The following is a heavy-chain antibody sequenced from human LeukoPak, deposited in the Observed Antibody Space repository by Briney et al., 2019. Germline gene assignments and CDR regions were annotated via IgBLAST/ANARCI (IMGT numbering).Heavy chain of an antibody. J-gene: IGHJ4*02. CDR3: SRDIGRSQAPWEFDS. CDR1: GYTFTSYG. V-gene: IGHV1-18*01. Sequence: ASVNVSCKASGYTFTSYGISWLRQAPGQELEWMGWISAYNGNTNYAQKLQGRVTITTDTSTSPAYMELKILKSHDTARDYLSRDIGRSQAPWEFDSWGQGNL. D-gene: IGHD1-26*01. CDR2: ISAYNGNT.